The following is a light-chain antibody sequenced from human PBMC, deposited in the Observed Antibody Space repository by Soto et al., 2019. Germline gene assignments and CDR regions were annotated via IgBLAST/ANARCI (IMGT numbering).Light chain of an antibody. Sequence: EIVLTQSPGTLSLSRGEXATLSCRASQSVSSSYLAWYQQKPGQAPRLLIYGASSRATGIPDRFSGSGSGTDFTLTISRLEPEDFAVYYCQQYGSSPVTFGQGTKVEIK. CDR1: QSVSSSY. CDR3: QQYGSSPVT. V-gene: IGKV3-20*01. J-gene: IGKJ1*01. CDR2: GAS.